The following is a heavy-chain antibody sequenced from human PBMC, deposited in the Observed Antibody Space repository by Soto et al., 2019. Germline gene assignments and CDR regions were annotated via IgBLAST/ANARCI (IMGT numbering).Heavy chain of an antibody. CDR3: TTDSRQLVGGVWSDY. Sequence: EVQLVESGGGLVKPGGSLRLSCAASGFTFSKAWMNWVRQAPGKGLEWVARIKSKTDGGTTYYGAPVKGRFTISRDDSKNTLSLQMNSLKMEDTAVYYCTTDSRQLVGGVWSDYWGQGTLVTVSS. V-gene: IGHV3-15*07. D-gene: IGHD6-6*01. CDR2: IKSKTDGGTT. J-gene: IGHJ4*02. CDR1: GFTFSKAW.